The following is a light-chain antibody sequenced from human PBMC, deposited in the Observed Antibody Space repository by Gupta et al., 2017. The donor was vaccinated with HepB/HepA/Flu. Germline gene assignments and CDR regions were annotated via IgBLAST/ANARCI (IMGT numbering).Light chain of an antibody. J-gene: IGKJ2*01. CDR3: MQYSHWPHT. CDR2: RGS. CDR1: QSLVRTDGNTY. Sequence: DVVMTQSSLSLLVTLGQTASISCSSSQSLVRTDGNTYLDWFHQGPGQSPRRLIYRGSNRDSGVPDRFSGSGSGTDFTLKISRVEAEDIGVYYCMQYSHWPHTFGQGTKLDIK. V-gene: IGKV2-30*02.